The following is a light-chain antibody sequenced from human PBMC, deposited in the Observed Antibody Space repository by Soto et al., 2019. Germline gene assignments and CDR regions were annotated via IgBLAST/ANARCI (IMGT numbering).Light chain of an antibody. V-gene: IGKV3-20*01. CDR1: QSVSNNY. CDR2: GAS. Sequence: EIVLTQSPGTLSLSPGERATLSCRASQSVSNNYLAWYQQKPGQAPRPLIYGASNRATGIPDRFSGSGSGTDFTLTISRLEPEDFEVYYCQQYGSSGTFGQGTKVEIK. J-gene: IGKJ1*01. CDR3: QQYGSSGT.